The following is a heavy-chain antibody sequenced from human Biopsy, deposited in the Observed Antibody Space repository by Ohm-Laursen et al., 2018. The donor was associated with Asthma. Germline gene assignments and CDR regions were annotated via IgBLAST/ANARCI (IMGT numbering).Heavy chain of an antibody. V-gene: IGHV1-69*01. J-gene: IGHJ4*02. CDR1: GGTFNTSV. Sequence: SSVTASCKSLGGTFNTSVIGWVRQAPGHGLGWMGGVTSVFVTTTYPQKFQDRVTITADDSTSTVYMELSSLRSEDTAVYYCARKAGSCISRTCYSLDFWGQGTLVTVSS. CDR2: VTSVFVTT. CDR3: ARKAGSCISRTCYSLDF. D-gene: IGHD2-2*01.